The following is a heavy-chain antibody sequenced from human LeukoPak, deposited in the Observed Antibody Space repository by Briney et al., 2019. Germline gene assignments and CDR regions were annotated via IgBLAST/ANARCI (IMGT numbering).Heavy chain of an antibody. CDR3: AKDDYSYYAMDV. CDR1: GVTFSNYA. V-gene: IGHV3-23*01. CDR2: ISGSGGST. J-gene: IGHJ6*02. Sequence: GGSLRLSCAASGVTFSNYAMSWVRQAPGKGLEWVSTISGSGGSTFYADSVKGRFTISRDNSRNTLYLQMNSLRAEDTAIYYCAKDDYSYYAMDVWGRGTTVTVSS.